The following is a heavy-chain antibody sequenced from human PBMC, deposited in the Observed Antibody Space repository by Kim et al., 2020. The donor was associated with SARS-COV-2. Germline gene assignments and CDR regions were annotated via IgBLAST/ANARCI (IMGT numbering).Heavy chain of an antibody. V-gene: IGHV1-69*04. CDR3: ARWGSGSYYNGGFGMDV. Sequence: SVKVSCKASVGTFSSYAISWVRQAPGQGLEWMGRIIPILGIANYAQKFQGRVTITADKSTSTAYMELSSLRSEDTAVYYCARWGSGSYYNGGFGMDVWGQGTTVTVSS. CDR2: IIPILGIA. D-gene: IGHD3-10*01. CDR1: VGTFSSYA. J-gene: IGHJ6*02.